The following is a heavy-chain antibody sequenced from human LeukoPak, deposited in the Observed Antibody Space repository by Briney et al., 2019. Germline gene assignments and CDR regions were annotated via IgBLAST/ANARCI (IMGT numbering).Heavy chain of an antibody. D-gene: IGHD3-3*01. V-gene: IGHV3-21*01. CDR1: GFTFSSYS. CDR2: ISSSSSYI. Sequence: TGGSLRLSCAASGFTFSSYSMNWVRQAPGKGLEWVSSISSSSSYIYYADSVKGRFTISRDNAKNSLYLQMNSLGAEDTAVYYCAKDYRPHDFWSGLVDYWGQGTLVTVSS. CDR3: AKDYRPHDFWSGLVDY. J-gene: IGHJ4*02.